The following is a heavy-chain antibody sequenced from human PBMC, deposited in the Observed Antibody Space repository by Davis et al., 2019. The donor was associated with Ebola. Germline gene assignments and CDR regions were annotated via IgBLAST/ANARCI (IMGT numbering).Heavy chain of an antibody. V-gene: IGHV3-33*06. J-gene: IGHJ6*03. Sequence: GESLKISCAASGFTFSSYSMNWVRQAPGKGLEWVAVIWYDGSNKYYADSVKGRFTISRDNSKNTLFLQMNSLRAEDTAVYYCVKSMTRNIFSYYYMEVWGKGTTVTVSS. CDR1: GFTFSSYS. CDR2: IWYDGSNK. CDR3: VKSMTRNIFSYYYMEV. D-gene: IGHD1/OR15-1a*01.